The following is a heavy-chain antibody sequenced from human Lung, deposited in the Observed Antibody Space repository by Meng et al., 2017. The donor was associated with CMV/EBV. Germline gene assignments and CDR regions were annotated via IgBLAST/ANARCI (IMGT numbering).Heavy chain of an antibody. D-gene: IGHD6-13*01. Sequence: ASVKVSCKASGYTFTNYDINWVRQATGHGPEWMGWVNPNSGNTGYAQRFQGRVTMTRDTSTRTAYMELSSLRSDDTAVYYCARAWVLVTPVGGPPGVAPVVDHYGMDVWGQGXTVTVSS. J-gene: IGHJ6*02. CDR2: VNPNSGNT. CDR3: ARAWVLVTPVGGPPGVAPVVDHYGMDV. CDR1: GYTFTNYD. V-gene: IGHV1-8*01.